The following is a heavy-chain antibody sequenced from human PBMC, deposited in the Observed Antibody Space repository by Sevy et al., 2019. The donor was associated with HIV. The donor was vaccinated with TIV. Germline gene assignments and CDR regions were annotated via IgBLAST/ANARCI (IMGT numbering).Heavy chain of an antibody. CDR2: INESGIT. J-gene: IGHJ5*02. Sequence: SETLSLTCAVHDGSFSGYYWNWIRQLPGKGLEWSGEINESGITNYNPSLKSRVTISVDTSKKEFSLKLNSVTAADTAVYFCARSPPVVVVPGAPSWFDPWGQGTLVTVSS. V-gene: IGHV4-34*01. CDR3: ARSPPVVVVPGAPSWFDP. D-gene: IGHD2-2*01. CDR1: DGSFSGYY.